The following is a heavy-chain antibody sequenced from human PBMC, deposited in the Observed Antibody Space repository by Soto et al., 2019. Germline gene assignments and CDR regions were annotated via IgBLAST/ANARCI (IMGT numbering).Heavy chain of an antibody. J-gene: IGHJ6*02. CDR2: INAGNGNT. Sequence: QVQLVQSGAEVKKPGASVKVSCKASGYTFTSYAMHWVRQAPGQRLEWMGWINAGNGNTRYSQKFQGRVTITRDTSASTAYMELSSLRSEDTAVYYCASSYIAAAPYGMDVWGQGTTVTVSS. V-gene: IGHV1-3*01. CDR3: ASSYIAAAPYGMDV. CDR1: GYTFTSYA. D-gene: IGHD6-13*01.